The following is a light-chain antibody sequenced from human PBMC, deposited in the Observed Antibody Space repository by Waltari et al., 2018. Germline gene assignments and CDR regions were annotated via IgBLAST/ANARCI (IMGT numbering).Light chain of an antibody. CDR2: DVS. CDR3: SSYTSSSTLWV. CDR1: SSSVGGYNY. V-gene: IGLV2-14*03. J-gene: IGLJ3*02. Sequence: QSALTQPASVSGSPGQSITISCTGTSSSVGGYNYFPRYQQHPGKAPKLMIYDVSNRPSGVSNRFSGSKSGNTASLTISGLQAEDEADYYCSSYTSSSTLWVFGGGTKLTVL.